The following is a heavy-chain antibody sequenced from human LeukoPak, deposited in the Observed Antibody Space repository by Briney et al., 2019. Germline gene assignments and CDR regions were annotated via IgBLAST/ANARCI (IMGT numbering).Heavy chain of an antibody. D-gene: IGHD6-6*01. Sequence: SETLSLTCTVSGGSISSYYWSWIRQPPGKGLEWIGYIYYSGSTNYNPSLKSRVTISVDTSKNQFSLKLSPVTAADTAVYYCARLSRTAPFDYWGQGTLVTVSS. V-gene: IGHV4-59*08. CDR2: IYYSGST. J-gene: IGHJ4*02. CDR3: ARLSRTAPFDY. CDR1: GGSISSYY.